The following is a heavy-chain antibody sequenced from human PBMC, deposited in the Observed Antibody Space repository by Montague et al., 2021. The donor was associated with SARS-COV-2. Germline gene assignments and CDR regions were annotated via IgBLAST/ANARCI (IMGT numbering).Heavy chain of an antibody. Sequence: SLRLSCAASGFTFSSYAMHWVRQAPGKGLEWVAVISYDGSNKYYADSVKGRFTIPRDNSKNTLYLQMNSLRAEDTAVYYCASGLLWFGEPDYRGQGTLVTVSS. CDR2: ISYDGSNK. V-gene: IGHV3-30-3*01. J-gene: IGHJ4*02. CDR1: GFTFSSYA. CDR3: ASGLLWFGEPDY. D-gene: IGHD3-10*01.